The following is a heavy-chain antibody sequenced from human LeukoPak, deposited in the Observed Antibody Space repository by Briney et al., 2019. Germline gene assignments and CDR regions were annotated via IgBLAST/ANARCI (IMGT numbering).Heavy chain of an antibody. CDR1: GFTFTNYA. CDR2: ISSSGGST. Sequence: GGSLRLSCAASGFTFTNYAMTWVRRAPGKGLEWVSGISSSGGSTHYADSVKGRFTISRDNSKNTVYLQMDSLSAEDTALYYCAKRAGEGRPAAPLDYWGQGTLVTVSS. CDR3: AKRAGEGRPAAPLDY. D-gene: IGHD2-2*01. J-gene: IGHJ4*02. V-gene: IGHV3-23*01.